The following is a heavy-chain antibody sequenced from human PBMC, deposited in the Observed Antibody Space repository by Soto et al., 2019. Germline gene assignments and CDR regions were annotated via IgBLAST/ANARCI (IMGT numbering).Heavy chain of an antibody. CDR3: VRDVTGGYSFGW. CDR1: GFIFSNYW. J-gene: IGHJ4*02. CDR2: IKLDGSEK. D-gene: IGHD5-18*01. Sequence: EVQLVESGGGLVQPGGSLRLSCAASGFIFSNYWMYWVRQAPGKGLECVANIKLDGSEKYYVESVKGRFTISRDNARNSLYLQMNSLRAEDTAVYYCVRDVTGGYSFGWWGQGTLVTVSS. V-gene: IGHV3-7*05.